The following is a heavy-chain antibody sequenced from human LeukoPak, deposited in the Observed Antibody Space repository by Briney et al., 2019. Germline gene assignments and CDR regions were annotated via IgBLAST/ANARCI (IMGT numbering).Heavy chain of an antibody. V-gene: IGHV4-4*08. CDR3: ARTWGPGREYDSSGAGDWGGTNFDY. Sequence: GSLRLSCAASGFTFSSYSMNWVRQAPGKGLEWIGRIYTSGSTNYNPSLKSRVTISVDTSKNQFSLKLSSVTAADTAVYYRARTWGPGREYDSSGAGDWGGTNFDYWGQGTLVTVSS. D-gene: IGHD3-22*01. J-gene: IGHJ4*02. CDR2: IYTSGST. CDR1: GFTFSSYS.